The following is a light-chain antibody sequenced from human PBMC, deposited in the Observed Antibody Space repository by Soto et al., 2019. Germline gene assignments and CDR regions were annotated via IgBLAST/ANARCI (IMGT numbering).Light chain of an antibody. Sequence: DIQVSNSPASLSASEGDRVTITCRASQSISSYLNWYQQKPGKAPKLLIYAASSLQSGVPSRFSGSGSGTDFTLTISSLQPEDFATYYCQQCYSPPGTFGQGTKVDIK. CDR2: AAS. CDR1: QSISSY. J-gene: IGKJ1*01. V-gene: IGKV1-39*01. CDR3: QQCYSPPGT.